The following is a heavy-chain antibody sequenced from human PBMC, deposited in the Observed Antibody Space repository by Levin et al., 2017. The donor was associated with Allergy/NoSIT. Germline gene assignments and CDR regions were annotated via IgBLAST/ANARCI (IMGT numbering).Heavy chain of an antibody. J-gene: IGHJ6*02. V-gene: IGHV3-64D*06. CDR1: GFTFSSYA. D-gene: IGHD3-10*01. CDR2: ISSNGGST. Sequence: PGGSLRLSCSASGFTFSSYAMHWVRQAPGKGLEYVSAISSNGGSTYYADSVKGRFTISRDNSKNTLYLQMSSLRAEDTAVYYCVKGKWGGSGSYYNFPSGMDDWGQGTTVTVSS. CDR3: VKGKWGGSGSYYNFPSGMDD.